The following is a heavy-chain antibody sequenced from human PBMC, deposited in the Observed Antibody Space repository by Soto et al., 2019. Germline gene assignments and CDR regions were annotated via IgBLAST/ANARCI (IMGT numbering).Heavy chain of an antibody. V-gene: IGHV3-30-3*01. D-gene: IGHD2-8*01. CDR3: ASGNGYCTNGVCRGTEYFQH. Sequence: GGSLRLSCAASGFTFSSYAMHWVRQAPGKGLEWVAVISYDGSNKYYADSVKGRFTISRDNSKNTLCLQMNSLRAEDTAVYYCASGNGYCTNGVCRGTEYFQHWGQGTLVTVSS. J-gene: IGHJ1*01. CDR1: GFTFSSYA. CDR2: ISYDGSNK.